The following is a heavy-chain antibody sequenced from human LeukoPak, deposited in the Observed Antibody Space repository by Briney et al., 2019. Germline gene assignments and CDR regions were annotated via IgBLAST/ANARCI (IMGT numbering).Heavy chain of an antibody. Sequence: GGSLRLSCAASGFTFSGYWMHWLRQAPGKGLVWVSRIKGDGSSTTYVGSVKGRFIISRDNTKNTLYLQMNSLRAEDTAVYYCAKSDWFDPWGQGTLVTVSS. CDR1: GFTFSGYW. V-gene: IGHV3-74*01. J-gene: IGHJ5*02. CDR3: AKSDWFDP. CDR2: IKGDGSST.